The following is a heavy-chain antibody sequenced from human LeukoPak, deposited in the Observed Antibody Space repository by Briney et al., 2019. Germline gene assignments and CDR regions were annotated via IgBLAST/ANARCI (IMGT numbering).Heavy chain of an antibody. CDR2: IESSGTT. Sequence: GGSLRLSCAASGLIVTTTYITWVRQAPGKGLEWVSVIESSGTTHYADSVRGRFTISRDNSKNTVFLQMNGLRHEDTAVYYCGRITKWGQGTLVTVSS. CDR1: GLIVTTTY. V-gene: IGHV3-66*01. J-gene: IGHJ4*02. CDR3: GRITK.